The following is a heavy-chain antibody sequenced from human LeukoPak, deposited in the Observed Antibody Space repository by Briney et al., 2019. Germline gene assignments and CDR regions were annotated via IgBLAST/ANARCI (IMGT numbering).Heavy chain of an antibody. CDR3: ARGYKDIVVVPAAMPRDRKDYYYYYMDV. CDR1: GYTFTGYY. V-gene: IGHV1-2*02. J-gene: IGHJ6*03. D-gene: IGHD2-2*01. Sequence: EASVKVSCKASGYTFTGYYMHWVRQAPGQGLERMGWINPNSGGTNYAQKFQDRVTVTRDTSISTAYMELSRLRSDDTAVYYCARGYKDIVVVPAAMPRDRKDYYYYYMDVWGKGTTVTVSS. CDR2: INPNSGGT.